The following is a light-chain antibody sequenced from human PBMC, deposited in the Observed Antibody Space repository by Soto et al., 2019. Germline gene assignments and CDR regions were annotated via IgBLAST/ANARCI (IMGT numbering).Light chain of an antibody. Sequence: MVLTQSRPTLTRYQGESATFSCMTSQRVTSSYIAWYQQKPGQAPRLLIYRASTRATGIPDRFSGSGSGTDFTLIISRLEPEDFAVYHCQQYGSSPWTFGQGTKVDIK. CDR2: RAS. CDR1: QRVTSSY. J-gene: IGKJ1*01. V-gene: IGKV3-20*01. CDR3: QQYGSSPWT.